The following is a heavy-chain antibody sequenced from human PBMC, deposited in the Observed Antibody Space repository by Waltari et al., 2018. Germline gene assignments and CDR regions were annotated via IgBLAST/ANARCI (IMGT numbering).Heavy chain of an antibody. J-gene: IGHJ5*02. CDR1: GGTFSSYA. CDR3: ARGYYYGSGSYYNKANWFDP. Sequence: QVQLVQSGAEVKKPGSSVKVSCKASGGTFSSYAISWVRQAPGQGLEWMGGIIPSFGTENYAQEVQGRVTITADESTSTAYMELSSLRSEDTAVYYCARGYYYGSGSYYNKANWFDPWGQGTLVTVSS. V-gene: IGHV1-69*01. D-gene: IGHD3-10*01. CDR2: IIPSFGTE.